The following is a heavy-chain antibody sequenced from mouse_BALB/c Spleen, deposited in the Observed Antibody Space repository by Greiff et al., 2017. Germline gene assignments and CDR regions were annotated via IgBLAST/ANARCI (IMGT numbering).Heavy chain of an antibody. CDR2: IYPGNSDT. CDR1: GYTFTSYW. V-gene: IGHV1-5*01. Sequence: EVMLVESGTVLARPGASVKMSCKASGYTFTSYWMHWVKQRPGQGLEWIGAIYPGNSDTSYNQKFKGKAKLTAVTSTSTAYMELSSLTNEDSAVYYCTRWGGNNYAMDYWGQGTSVTVSS. CDR3: TRWGGNNYAMDY. D-gene: IGHD2-1*01. J-gene: IGHJ4*01.